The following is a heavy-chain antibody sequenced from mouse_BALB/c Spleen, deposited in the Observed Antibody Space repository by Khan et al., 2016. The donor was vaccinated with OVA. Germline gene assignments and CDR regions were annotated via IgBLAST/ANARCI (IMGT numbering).Heavy chain of an antibody. Sequence: VQLQQSGPGVVKPGASVKMSCKASGYTFTSYVMHWVRQKPGQGLEWIGYIYPFNDATKFNEKFNGKATLTSDKSSSTAYMELSSLTSEDSAVYYCEPVGSYFVSFVYWGQGTLVTVSA. V-gene: IGHV1S136*01. CDR2: IYPFNDAT. D-gene: IGHD2-12*01. CDR3: EPVGSYFVSFVY. CDR1: GYTFTSYV. J-gene: IGHJ3*01.